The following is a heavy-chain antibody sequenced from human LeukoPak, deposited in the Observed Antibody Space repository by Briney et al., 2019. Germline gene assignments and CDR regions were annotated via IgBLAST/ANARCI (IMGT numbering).Heavy chain of an antibody. V-gene: IGHV1-8*01. CDR1: GYTFTSYD. J-gene: IGHJ4*02. CDR3: AKDEDYGGNPVLAFDY. CDR2: MNPNSGNT. D-gene: IGHD4-23*01. Sequence: ASVKVSCKASGYTFTSYDINWVRQATGQGLEWMGWMNPNSGNTGYAQKFQGRVTMTRNTSISTAYMELSSLRAEDTAVYYCAKDEDYGGNPVLAFDYWGQGTLVTVSS.